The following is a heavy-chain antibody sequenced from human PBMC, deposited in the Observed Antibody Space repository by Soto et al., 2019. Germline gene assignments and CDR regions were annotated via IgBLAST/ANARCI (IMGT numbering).Heavy chain of an antibody. V-gene: IGHV3-23*01. CDR1: GFSFSEYS. CDR3: AKPLQQWLLQGSRVDV. J-gene: IGHJ6*02. Sequence: EVQLLESGGGLVQPGGSLRLSCAASGFSFSEYSMTWVRQAPGKGLQWVSAISGDTATTHYADSVKGRFTISRDNSRDTLYLQMNSLRVEDTAIYYCAKPLQQWLLQGSRVDVWGQGTTVTVSS. CDR2: ISGDTATT. D-gene: IGHD6-19*01.